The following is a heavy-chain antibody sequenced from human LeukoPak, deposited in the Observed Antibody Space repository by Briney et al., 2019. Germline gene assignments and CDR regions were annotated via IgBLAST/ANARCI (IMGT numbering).Heavy chain of an antibody. J-gene: IGHJ5*02. V-gene: IGHV3-9*01. CDR2: ISWNSGSI. Sequence: GGSLRLSCAASGFTFDDYAMHWVRQAPGKGLEWVSGISWNSGSIGYADSVKGRFTISRDNAKNSLYLQMNSLRAEDTALYYCAKGGDWFDPWGQGTLVTVSS. CDR3: AKGGDWFDP. CDR1: GFTFDDYA.